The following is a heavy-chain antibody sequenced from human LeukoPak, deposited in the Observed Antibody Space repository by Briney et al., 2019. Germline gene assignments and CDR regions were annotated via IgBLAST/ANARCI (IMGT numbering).Heavy chain of an antibody. D-gene: IGHD1-26*01. V-gene: IGHV1-2*02. CDR1: GYTFTGYY. Sequence: ASVKVSCKASGYTFTGYYMHWVRQAPGQGLEWMGWINPNSGGTNYAQKFQGRVTMTRDTSISTAYMELSRLRSDDTAVYYCARDNGSYSHYGTDVWGQGTTVTVSS. CDR2: INPNSGGT. CDR3: ARDNGSYSHYGTDV. J-gene: IGHJ6*02.